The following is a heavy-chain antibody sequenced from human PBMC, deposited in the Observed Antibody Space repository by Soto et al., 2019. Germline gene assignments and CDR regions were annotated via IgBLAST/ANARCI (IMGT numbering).Heavy chain of an antibody. CDR3: ARSTNARGYSYGYGWFDP. Sequence: ASVKPSSKASGVSITCYAMHSVCQAHGQRLEWMGWINAGNGNTKYSQKFQGRVTITRDTSASTAYMELSSLRSEDTAVYYCARSTNARGYSYGYGWFDPWGQGTLVTVSS. CDR1: GVSITCYA. D-gene: IGHD5-18*01. J-gene: IGHJ5*02. V-gene: IGHV1-3*01. CDR2: INAGNGNT.